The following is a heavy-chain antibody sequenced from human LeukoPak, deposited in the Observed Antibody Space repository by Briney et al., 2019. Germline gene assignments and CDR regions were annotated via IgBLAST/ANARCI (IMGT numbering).Heavy chain of an antibody. CDR3: ASLSWTMILVRDY. CDR2: IYNGGSA. J-gene: IGHJ4*02. D-gene: IGHD3-22*01. Sequence: AGGSLRLSCVASGFTISYNYMSWVRQAPGKGLEWVSVIYNGGSAYYADSVKGSFTISRDDSKNTLYLQMNSLRAEDTAVYYCASLSWTMILVRDYWGQGTLVTVSS. CDR1: GFTISYNY. V-gene: IGHV3-66*01.